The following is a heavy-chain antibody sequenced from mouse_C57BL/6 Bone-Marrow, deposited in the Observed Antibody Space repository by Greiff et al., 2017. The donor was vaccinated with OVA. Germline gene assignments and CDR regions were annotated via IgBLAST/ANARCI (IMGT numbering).Heavy chain of an antibody. J-gene: IGHJ4*01. CDR2: IDPETGGT. Sequence: QVQLQQSGAELVRPGASVTLSCKASGYTFTDYEMHWVKQTPVHGLEWIGAIDPETGGTAYNQKFKGKAILTADKSSSTAYMELRSLTSEDSAVYYCTRSGAAQALYYAMDYLGQGTSVTVSS. V-gene: IGHV1-15*01. CDR1: GYTFTDYE. CDR3: TRSGAAQALYYAMDY. D-gene: IGHD3-2*02.